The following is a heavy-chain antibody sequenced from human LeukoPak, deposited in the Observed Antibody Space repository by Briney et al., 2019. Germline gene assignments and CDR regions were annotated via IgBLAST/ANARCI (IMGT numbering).Heavy chain of an antibody. J-gene: IGHJ4*02. Sequence: PGGSLRLSRAASGFTFSSYAMSWVRQAPGKGLEWVSAISGSGGSTYYADSVKGRFTISRDNSKNTLYLQMNSLRAEDTAVYYCAKSAHKYYYDSSGPFDYWGQGTLVTVSS. V-gene: IGHV3-23*01. CDR2: ISGSGGST. CDR1: GFTFSSYA. D-gene: IGHD3-22*01. CDR3: AKSAHKYYYDSSGPFDY.